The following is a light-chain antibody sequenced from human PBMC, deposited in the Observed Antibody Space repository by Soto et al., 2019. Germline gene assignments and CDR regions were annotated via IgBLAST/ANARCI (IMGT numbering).Light chain of an antibody. J-gene: IGLJ1*01. CDR2: EVS. CDR3: SSSAGTNNLV. Sequence: QSALTQPASVSGSPGQSVTISCTGTSSDVGGYNFVSWYQQHPGKAPRVLIYEVSERPSGVPDRFSGSKSGNTASLTVSGLQAEDEADYYCSSSAGTNNLVXGTGTKVPS. V-gene: IGLV2-8*01. CDR1: SSDVGGYNF.